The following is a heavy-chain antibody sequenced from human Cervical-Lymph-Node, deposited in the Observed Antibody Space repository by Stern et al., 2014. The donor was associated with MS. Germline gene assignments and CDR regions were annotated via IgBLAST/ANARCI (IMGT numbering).Heavy chain of an antibody. Sequence: QVQLQQWGAGLLKPSQTLSLTCGVEGGGSFSAYYWSWIRQPPGKGLEWIGDITHTGSTNYNPTLSSRLFISVDTSKKQFSLKLTSVTAADTAVYYCARGECTNGVCYKWGGQNSYYYYGMDVWGQGTAVTVSS. CDR3: ARGECTNGVCYKWGGQNSYYYYGMDV. D-gene: IGHD2-8*01. CDR2: ITHTGST. CDR1: GGGSFSAYY. V-gene: IGHV4-34*01. J-gene: IGHJ6*02.